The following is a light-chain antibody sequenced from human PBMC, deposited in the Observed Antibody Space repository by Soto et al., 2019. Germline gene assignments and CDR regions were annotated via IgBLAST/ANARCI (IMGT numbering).Light chain of an antibody. J-gene: IGLJ3*02. CDR1: SSDVGGYNS. CDR3: SSYASTATRV. CDR2: DVS. V-gene: IGLV2-14*01. Sequence: QSALTQPASVSGSPGHSITISCTGTSSDVGGYNSVSWYQQHPGKAPQLMIYDVSYRPSGVSDRFSGSKSGNTASLTVSGLRAEDEADYYCSSYASTATRVFGGGTKITVL.